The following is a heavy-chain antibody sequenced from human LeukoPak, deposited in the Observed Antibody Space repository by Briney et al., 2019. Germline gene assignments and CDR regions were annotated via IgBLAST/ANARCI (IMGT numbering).Heavy chain of an antibody. CDR3: AKSQRMATIKGNLDY. CDR1: GFTFSSYA. D-gene: IGHD5-24*01. Sequence: PGGSLRLSCVASGFTFSSYAMHWVRQAPGKGLEWVAVISYDGSNKYYADSVKGRFTISRDNSKNTLYLQMNSLRAEDTAVYYCAKSQRMATIKGNLDYWGQGTLVTVSS. CDR2: ISYDGSNK. J-gene: IGHJ4*02. V-gene: IGHV3-30-3*01.